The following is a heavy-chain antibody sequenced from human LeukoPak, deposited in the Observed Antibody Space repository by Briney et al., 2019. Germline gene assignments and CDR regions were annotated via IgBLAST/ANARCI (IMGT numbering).Heavy chain of an antibody. CDR1: GFTFSNYW. V-gene: IGHV3-7*01. CDR3: ARDWIPAGPS. D-gene: IGHD6-13*01. CDR2: IKYDGSEK. Sequence: GGSLRLSCAACGFTFSNYWMSWVRQAPGKGLEWVANIKYDGSEKYYVDSVKGRFTISRDNAKSSLYLQMNSLRTEDTAVYYCARDWIPAGPSGGQGTLVTVSS. J-gene: IGHJ4*02.